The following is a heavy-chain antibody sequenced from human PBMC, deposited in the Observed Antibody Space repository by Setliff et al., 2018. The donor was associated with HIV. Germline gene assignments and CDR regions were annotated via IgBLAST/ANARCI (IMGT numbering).Heavy chain of an antibody. V-gene: IGHV4-39*01. CDR2: FYYSGST. D-gene: IGHD3-22*01. CDR1: GDSISRSRYY. Sequence: PSETLSLTCVVSGDSISRSRYYWGWIRQPPGKGLEWIGSFYYSGSTSYNPSLKSRVTISGDTSKNQVSLRLSSVTAADTAVYYCASRVYYYDSSGYLREEGFDPWGQGTLVTSPQ. CDR3: ASRVYYYDSSGYLREEGFDP. J-gene: IGHJ5*02.